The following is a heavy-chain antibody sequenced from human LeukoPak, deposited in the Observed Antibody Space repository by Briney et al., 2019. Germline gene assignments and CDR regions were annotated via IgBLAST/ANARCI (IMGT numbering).Heavy chain of an antibody. CDR1: ASTFSGNW. V-gene: IGHV3-7*01. Sequence: GGSLRLSCAASASTFSGNWMHWVRQALGKGLEWVASIDQHGRDKYFLDSVKGRFTISRDNSKSSLYLQMNSLRAEDTAVYYCVRGRGWFFGFWGQGSLVTVSS. J-gene: IGHJ4*02. CDR2: IDQHGRDK. CDR3: VRGRGWFFGF. D-gene: IGHD6-19*01.